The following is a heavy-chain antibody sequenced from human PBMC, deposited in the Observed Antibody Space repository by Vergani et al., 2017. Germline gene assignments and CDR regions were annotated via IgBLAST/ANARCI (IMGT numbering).Heavy chain of an antibody. Sequence: QVQLVQSGAEVKKPGSSVKVSCKASGGTFSSYAISWVRQAPGQGLEWMGGIIPIFGTANYAQKFQGRVTITADESTSTAYMELSSLRSEDTAVYYCARGRGYIAARPANYMDVWGKGTTVTVSS. CDR1: GGTFSSYA. J-gene: IGHJ6*03. V-gene: IGHV1-69*01. CDR3: ARGRGYIAARPANYMDV. D-gene: IGHD6-6*01. CDR2: IIPIFGTA.